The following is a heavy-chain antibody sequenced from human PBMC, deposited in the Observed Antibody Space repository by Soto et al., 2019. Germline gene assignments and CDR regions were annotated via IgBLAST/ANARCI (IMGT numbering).Heavy chain of an antibody. V-gene: IGHV2-5*02. Sequence: QITLKESGPPLVKPTQTLTLTCTFSGFSLSTSGVGVGWIRQPPGKALEWLALIYWDDDKRYSPLLKSRLTITKATSQTQVLLTHTTMHPVDPTTYYYAHRRDIAAAGARYNRFDPWGQGTLVTVSS. CDR2: IYWDDDK. D-gene: IGHD6-13*01. J-gene: IGHJ5*02. CDR3: AHRRDIAAAGARYNRFDP. CDR1: GFSLSTSGVG.